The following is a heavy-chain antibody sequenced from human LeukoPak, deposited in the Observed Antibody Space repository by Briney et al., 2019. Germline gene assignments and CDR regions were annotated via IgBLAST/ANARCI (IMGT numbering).Heavy chain of an antibody. CDR1: GFIFSSYW. D-gene: IGHD3-10*01. J-gene: IGHJ4*02. CDR3: GYGSGSSRPFDY. Sequence: GGSLRLSCAASGFIFSSYWMTWVRQAPGKGLEWVANIKQDGSEKYYMDSVKGRFTISRDNAKNSLYLQMNSLRAEDTAVYYCGYGSGSSRPFDYWGQGTWSPSPQ. CDR2: IKQDGSEK. V-gene: IGHV3-7*01.